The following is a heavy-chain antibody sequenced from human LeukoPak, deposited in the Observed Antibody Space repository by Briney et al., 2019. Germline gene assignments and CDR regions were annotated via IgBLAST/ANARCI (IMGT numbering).Heavy chain of an antibody. CDR3: ARGGSYTAMVRGYYYGMDV. CDR1: GFTFSSYG. Sequence: GGSLRLSCAASGFTFSSYGMNWVRQAPGKGLEWVSSISSRSSYIYYADSVKGRFTISRDNAKNSLYLQMNSLRAEDTAVYYCARGGSYTAMVRGYYYGMDVWGQGTTVTVSS. V-gene: IGHV3-21*01. D-gene: IGHD5-18*01. CDR2: ISSRSSYI. J-gene: IGHJ6*02.